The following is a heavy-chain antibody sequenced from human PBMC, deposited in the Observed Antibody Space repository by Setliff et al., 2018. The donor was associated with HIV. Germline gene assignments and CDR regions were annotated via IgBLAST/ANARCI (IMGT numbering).Heavy chain of an antibody. CDR3: ARQLSNSLES. D-gene: IGHD1-1*01. Sequence: ASVKVSCKASGYSFTDYFMHWVRQAPGQGLEWMGWISPDNGDTTTAQRFQGRVTMTRDTSINTAYLELSGLRSDDTAVYYCARQLSNSLESWGQGTPVTVSS. CDR2: ISPDNGDT. CDR1: GYSFTDYF. V-gene: IGHV1-2*02. J-gene: IGHJ4*02.